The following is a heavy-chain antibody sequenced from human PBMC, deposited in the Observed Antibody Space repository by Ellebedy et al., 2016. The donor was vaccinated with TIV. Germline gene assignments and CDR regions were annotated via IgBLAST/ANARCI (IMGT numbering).Heavy chain of an antibody. CDR2: ISGSGGST. CDR3: AKGLYGSGRGDY. D-gene: IGHD3-10*01. Sequence: GESLKISCAASGFTFSSYAMSWVRQAPGKGLEWVSAISGSGGSTYYADSVKGRFTISRDNSKNTLYLQMNSLRAEDTAVYYCAKGLYGSGRGDYWGQGTLVTVSS. CDR1: GFTFSSYA. V-gene: IGHV3-23*01. J-gene: IGHJ4*02.